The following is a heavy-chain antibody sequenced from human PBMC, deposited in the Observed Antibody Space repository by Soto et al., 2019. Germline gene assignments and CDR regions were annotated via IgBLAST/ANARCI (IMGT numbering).Heavy chain of an antibody. CDR3: ARDRARLDYYDSSGYLSWFDP. J-gene: IGHJ5*02. V-gene: IGHV3-48*02. Sequence: GGSLRLSCAASGFTFSSYSMNWVRQAPGKGLEWVSYISSSSSTIYYADSVKGRFTISRDNAKNSLYLQMNSLRDEDTAVYYCARDRARLDYYDSSGYLSWFDPWGQGTLVTVSS. CDR1: GFTFSSYS. D-gene: IGHD3-22*01. CDR2: ISSSSSTI.